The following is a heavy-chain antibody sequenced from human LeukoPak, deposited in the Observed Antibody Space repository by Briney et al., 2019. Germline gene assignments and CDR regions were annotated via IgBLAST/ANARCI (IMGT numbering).Heavy chain of an antibody. J-gene: IGHJ4*02. CDR1: GFTFSSRW. CDR2: TKEDGSEK. Sequence: QSGGSLRLSCAASGFTFSSRWMSWVRQAPGKGLEWVANTKEDGSEKYYVDSVKGRFTISRDNARNSLFLQMSSLRVDDTAMYYCARDSGGYDLWGQGTLVTVS. D-gene: IGHD2-15*01. V-gene: IGHV3-7*01. CDR3: ARDSGGYDL.